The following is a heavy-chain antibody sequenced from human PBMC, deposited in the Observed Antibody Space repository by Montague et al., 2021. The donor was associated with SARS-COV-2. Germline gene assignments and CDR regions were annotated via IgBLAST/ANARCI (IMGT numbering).Heavy chain of an antibody. J-gene: IGHJ3*02. Sequence: TLSLTCTVSGGSISSGSYYWSWIRQPAGKGLEWIGRIYTSGSTNYNPSLKSRVTISVDTSKNQFSLKLSSVTAADTAVYYCARETMTADAFDIWGQGTMITVSS. CDR3: ARETMTADAFDI. V-gene: IGHV4-61*02. D-gene: IGHD1-14*01. CDR2: IYTSGST. CDR1: GGSISSGSYY.